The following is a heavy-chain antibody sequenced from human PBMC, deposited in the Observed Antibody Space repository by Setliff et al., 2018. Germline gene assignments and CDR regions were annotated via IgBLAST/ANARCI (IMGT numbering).Heavy chain of an antibody. Sequence: VASVKVSCKASGYTFTSYGISWVRQAPGQGLEWMGIINPSGGSTSYAQKFQGRVTMTRDTSTSTVYMELSSLRSEDTAVYYCARGGIGFSEITIFGVALYWFDPWGQGTLVTVSS. CDR1: GYTFTSYG. D-gene: IGHD3-3*01. V-gene: IGHV1-46*01. J-gene: IGHJ5*02. CDR2: INPSGGST. CDR3: ARGGIGFSEITIFGVALYWFDP.